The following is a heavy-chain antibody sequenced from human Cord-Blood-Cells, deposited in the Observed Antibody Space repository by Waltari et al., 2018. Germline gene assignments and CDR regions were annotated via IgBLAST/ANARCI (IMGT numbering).Heavy chain of an antibody. V-gene: IGHV3-53*01. Sequence: EVKLVESGGGLIQPGGSLRLSCAASGFTVSSNYIRWVRLAPGKGLEWVSVIYSGGSTYYADSVKGRFTISRDNSKNTLYLQMNSLRAEDTAVYYCAREDYGGNGGWGQGTLVTVSS. D-gene: IGHD4-17*01. CDR2: IYSGGST. CDR3: AREDYGGNGG. CDR1: GFTVSSNY. J-gene: IGHJ4*02.